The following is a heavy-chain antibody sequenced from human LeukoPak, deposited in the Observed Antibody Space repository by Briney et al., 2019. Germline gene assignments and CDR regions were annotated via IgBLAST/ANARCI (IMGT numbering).Heavy chain of an antibody. CDR1: GGSISSSNW. V-gene: IGHV4-4*02. D-gene: IGHD2-2*01. CDR3: ARHLSTSQASDGGY. CDR2: IYHGGST. J-gene: IGHJ4*02. Sequence: SGTLSLTCAVSGGSISSSNWWSWVRQPPGKGLEWIGEIYHGGSTNYNPSLKSRVTISVDKSKNQFSLKLSSVTAADTAVNYCARHLSTSQASDGGYWGQGTLVTVSS.